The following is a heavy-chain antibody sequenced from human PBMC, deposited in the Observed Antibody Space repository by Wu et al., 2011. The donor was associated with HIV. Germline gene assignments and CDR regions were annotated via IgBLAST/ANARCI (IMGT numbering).Heavy chain of an antibody. V-gene: IGHV1-2*02. CDR3: ARKWTGTTSYLTGNWVFDY. CDR1: GYTFTAHY. D-gene: IGHD3-9*01. Sequence: QVQLVQSGAEVKKPGASVKVSCTASGYTFTAHYLYWVRQAPGQGLEWMGWINPNSGGTNFAQKFQGRVLMTRDTSISTVYMELTGLRSDDTAVYYCARKWTGTTSYLTGNWVFDYWGQGTLVTVSS. J-gene: IGHJ4*02. CDR2: INPNSGGT.